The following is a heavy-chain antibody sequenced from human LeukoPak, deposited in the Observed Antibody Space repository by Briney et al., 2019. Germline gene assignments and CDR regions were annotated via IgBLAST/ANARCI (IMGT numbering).Heavy chain of an antibody. J-gene: IGHJ4*02. CDR3: ARLEKHDKGDYFDY. CDR1: GGSISSGGYY. V-gene: IGHV4-31*03. CDR2: IYYSGST. Sequence: SETLSLTCTVSGGSISSGGYYWSWIRQHPGKGLEWIGYIYYSGSTYYNPSLKSRVTISVDTSKNQFSLKLSSVTAADTAVYYCARLEKHDKGDYFDYWGQGTLVTVSS. D-gene: IGHD3-22*01.